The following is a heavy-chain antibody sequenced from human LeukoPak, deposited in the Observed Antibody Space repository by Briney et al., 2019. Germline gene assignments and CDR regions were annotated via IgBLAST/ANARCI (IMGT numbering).Heavy chain of an antibody. CDR1: GFTFSSYS. CDR2: ISSSSSYI. Sequence: GGSLRLSCAASGFTFSSYSMNWVRQAPGKGLEWVSSISSSSSYIYYADSVKGRFTISRDNAKNSLYLRMNSLRAEDTAVYYCAREGGHCTNGVCFVASNYYYYYMDVWGKGTTVTVSS. CDR3: AREGGHCTNGVCFVASNYYYYYMDV. V-gene: IGHV3-21*01. J-gene: IGHJ6*03. D-gene: IGHD2-8*01.